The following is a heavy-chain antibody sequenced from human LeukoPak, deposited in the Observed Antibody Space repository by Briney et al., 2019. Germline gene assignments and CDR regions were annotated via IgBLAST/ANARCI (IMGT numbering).Heavy chain of an antibody. CDR3: ARGGVVPAAKYGLY. CDR1: GFTFSDFS. CDR2: ISSSGSSV. Sequence: GGSLRLSCGASGFTFSDFSMSWIRRAPGKGLEWVSHISSSGSSVYYADSVRGRFTISRDNSKNSLFLRMNSLRAEDTAVYYCARGGVVPAAKYGLYWGQGTLVTVSS. D-gene: IGHD2-2*01. V-gene: IGHV3-11*01. J-gene: IGHJ4*02.